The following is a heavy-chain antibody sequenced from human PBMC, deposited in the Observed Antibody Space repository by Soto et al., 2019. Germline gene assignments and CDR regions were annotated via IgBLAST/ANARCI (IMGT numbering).Heavy chain of an antibody. CDR1: GYTFTGYY. CDR2: INPNSGGT. Sequence: ASVKVSCKASGYTFTGYYMHWVRQAPGQGLEWMGWINPNSGGTDYAQKFQGWVNMTRDTSISTAYMELSRLRSDDTAVYYCARALGGTGSTFGYYYSSMDVGGKGTTVTVSS. CDR3: ARALGGTGSTFGYYYSSMDV. D-gene: IGHD1-7*01. J-gene: IGHJ6*03. V-gene: IGHV1-2*04.